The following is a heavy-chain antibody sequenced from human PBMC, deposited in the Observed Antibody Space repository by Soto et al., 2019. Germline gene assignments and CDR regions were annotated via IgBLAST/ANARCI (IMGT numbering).Heavy chain of an antibody. CDR2: IRSKAYGGTT. V-gene: IGHV3-49*04. D-gene: IGHD3-22*01. Sequence: GGSLRLSCTASGLTFGDYAMSWVRQAPGKGLEWVGFIRSKAYGGTTEYAASVKGRFTISRDDSKSIAYLQMNSLKTEDTAVYYCTGLGGYDYYYYYGMDVWGQGTTVTVSS. J-gene: IGHJ6*02. CDR1: GLTFGDYA. CDR3: TGLGGYDYYYYYGMDV.